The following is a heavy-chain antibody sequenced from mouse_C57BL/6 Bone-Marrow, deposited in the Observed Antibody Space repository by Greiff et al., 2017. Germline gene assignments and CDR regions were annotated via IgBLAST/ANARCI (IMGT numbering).Heavy chain of an antibody. D-gene: IGHD2-4*01. Sequence: VQLQQSGAELVKPGASVKMSCKASGYTFTSYWITWVKQRPGPGLEWIGDIYPGSGSTNYNEKFKSKATLTVDTSSSTAYMQLSSLTSEDSAVYYCARVRLRRGWFAYWGQGTLVTVSA. J-gene: IGHJ3*01. CDR1: GYTFTSYW. V-gene: IGHV1-55*01. CDR2: IYPGSGST. CDR3: ARVRLRRGWFAY.